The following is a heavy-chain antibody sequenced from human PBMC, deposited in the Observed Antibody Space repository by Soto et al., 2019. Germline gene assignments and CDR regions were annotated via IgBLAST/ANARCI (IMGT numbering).Heavy chain of an antibody. V-gene: IGHV4-38-2*02. CDR3: ERDKVVVVQAATLPRYSYYGMDV. CDR1: GYSISSGYY. D-gene: IGHD2-2*01. Sequence: SETLSLTCNVSGYSISSGYYWGWIRQAPGKGLEWIGSIYHSGSTYYNPSLKSRVTISVDTSKNQFSLKLSSVTAADTAVYYCERDKVVVVQAATLPRYSYYGMDVWGKGTTV. CDR2: IYHSGST. J-gene: IGHJ6*04.